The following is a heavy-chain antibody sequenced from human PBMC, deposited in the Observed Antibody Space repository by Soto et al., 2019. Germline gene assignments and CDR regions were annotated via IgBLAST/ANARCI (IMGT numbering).Heavy chain of an antibody. CDR2: ISFDGNNK. CDR3: GRCSSTSCHLGADY. CDR1: GFTFSSYA. J-gene: IGHJ4*02. Sequence: QVQLVESGGGVVQPGWSLRLSCAASGFTFSSYALHWVRQAPGRGLEWVALISFDGNNKYYANSVKGRFTISRDNSKNTLYLQMSSLRAEDTAVYYCGRCSSTSCHLGADYWGQGTLVTVSS. D-gene: IGHD2-2*01. V-gene: IGHV3-30-3*01.